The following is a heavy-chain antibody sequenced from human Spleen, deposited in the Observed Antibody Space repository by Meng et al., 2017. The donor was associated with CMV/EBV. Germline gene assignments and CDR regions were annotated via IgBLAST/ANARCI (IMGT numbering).Heavy chain of an antibody. Sequence: SGFTFSNYAMTWVRQAPGEGLEWVSTISGSGASTYSSPSVQRRFTISRDNSKNTLYLQMNSLRAEDTALYYCAKDIRSRVGATNFDYWGQGTLVTVSS. V-gene: IGHV3-23*01. D-gene: IGHD1-26*01. J-gene: IGHJ4*02. CDR1: GFTFSNYA. CDR3: AKDIRSRVGATNFDY. CDR2: ISGSGAST.